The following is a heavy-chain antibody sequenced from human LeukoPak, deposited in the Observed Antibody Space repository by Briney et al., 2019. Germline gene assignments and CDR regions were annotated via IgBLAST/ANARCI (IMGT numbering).Heavy chain of an antibody. J-gene: IGHJ5*02. CDR1: GGSISSYY. CDR2: IYTSGST. V-gene: IGHV4-4*07. Sequence: KPSETLSLTCTVSGGSISSYYWSWIRQPAGKGLEWIGRIYTSGSTNYNPSLKSRVTMSVDTSKNQFSLKLSSVTAADTAVYYCARGAPTHYYDSSGYSNWFDPWGQGTLVTVSS. D-gene: IGHD3-22*01. CDR3: ARGAPTHYYDSSGYSNWFDP.